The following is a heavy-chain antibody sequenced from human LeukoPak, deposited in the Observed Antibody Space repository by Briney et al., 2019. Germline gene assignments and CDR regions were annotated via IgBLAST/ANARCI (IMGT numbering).Heavy chain of an antibody. D-gene: IGHD2-2*01. Sequence: GGSLRLSCAASGFTFSSYWMSWVRQAPGKGLEWVANIKQDGSEKYYVDSVKGRFTISRDNAKNSLYLQMNSLRAEDTAVYYCASGPGYCSSTSCSEEVWGQGTLVTVSS. CDR3: ASGPGYCSSTSCSEEV. CDR1: GFTFSSYW. J-gene: IGHJ4*02. CDR2: IKQDGSEK. V-gene: IGHV3-7*01.